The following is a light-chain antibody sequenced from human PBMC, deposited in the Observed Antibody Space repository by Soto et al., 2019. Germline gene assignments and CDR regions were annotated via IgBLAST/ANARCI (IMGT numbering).Light chain of an antibody. J-gene: IGKJ5*01. CDR1: QSVSSY. CDR2: DAS. Sequence: ELTQSPVPLSLSPGALAPLSWRASQSVSSYLAWYQQKPGQAPRLLIYDASNRATGIPARFSGSGSGTDFTLTISSLQPEDFAIYYCQQHSNWPITFGQGTRVDIK. V-gene: IGKV3-11*01. CDR3: QQHSNWPIT.